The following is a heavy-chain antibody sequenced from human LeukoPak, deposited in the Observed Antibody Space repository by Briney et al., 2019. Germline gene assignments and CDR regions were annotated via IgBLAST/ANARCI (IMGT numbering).Heavy chain of an antibody. V-gene: IGHV3-30*04. CDR2: ISYDGSNK. Sequence: GGSLRLSCAASGFTFSSYAMHWVRQAPGKGLEWVAVISYDGSNKYYADSVKGRFTISRDNSKSTLYLQMNSLRAEDTAVYYCARDLERVFDYWGQGTLVTVSS. CDR1: GFTFSSYA. D-gene: IGHD1-1*01. J-gene: IGHJ4*02. CDR3: ARDLERVFDY.